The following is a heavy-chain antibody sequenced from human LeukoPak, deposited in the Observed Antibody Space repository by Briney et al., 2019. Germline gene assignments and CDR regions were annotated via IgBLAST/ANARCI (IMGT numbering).Heavy chain of an antibody. D-gene: IGHD1-26*01. CDR1: GGSIRSYY. CDR3: ARGETYSGSYLFGMDV. J-gene: IGHJ6*02. Sequence: PSETLSLTCTVSGGSIRSYYWSWIRQPPGKGLEWIGEINHSGSTNYNPSLKSRVTISVDTSKNQFSLRLSSVTAADTAVYYCARGETYSGSYLFGMDVWGQGTTVTVSS. V-gene: IGHV4-34*01. CDR2: INHSGST.